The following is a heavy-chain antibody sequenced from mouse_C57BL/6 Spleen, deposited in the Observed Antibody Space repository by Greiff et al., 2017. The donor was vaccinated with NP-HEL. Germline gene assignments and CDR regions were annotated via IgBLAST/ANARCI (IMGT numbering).Heavy chain of an antibody. V-gene: IGHV7-3*01. CDR2: IRNKANGYPT. Sequence: EVQLVESGGGLVQPGGSLSLSCAASGFTFTDYYMSWVRQPPGKALEWLGFIRNKANGYPTEYSASVKGRFTISRDNSQSILYLQMKALRAEDSATCECARYPWFAYWGQGTLVTVSA. CDR3: ARYPWFAY. CDR1: GFTFTDYY. J-gene: IGHJ3*01.